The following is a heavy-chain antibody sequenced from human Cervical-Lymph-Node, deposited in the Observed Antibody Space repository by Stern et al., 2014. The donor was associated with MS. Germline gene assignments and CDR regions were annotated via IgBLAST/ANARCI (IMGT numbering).Heavy chain of an antibody. V-gene: IGHV1-46*03. CDR3: ARSYCSGGSCYLLFDY. CDR2: INPSGGST. Sequence: DQLVESGAEVKKPGASVKVSCKASGYTFTSYYMHWVRQAPGQGLEWMGIINPSGGSTSYAQKFQGRVTMTRDTSTSTVYMELSSLRSEDTAVYYCARSYCSGGSCYLLFDYWGQGTLVTVSS. D-gene: IGHD2-15*01. CDR1: GYTFTSYY. J-gene: IGHJ4*02.